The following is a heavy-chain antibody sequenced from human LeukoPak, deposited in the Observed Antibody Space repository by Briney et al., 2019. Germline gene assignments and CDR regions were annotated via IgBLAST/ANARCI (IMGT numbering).Heavy chain of an antibody. Sequence: SETLSLTCTVSGGSISSYYWSWIRQPAGKGLEWIGRIYTSGSTNYNPSLKSRVTMSVDTSKNQFSLKLSSVTAADTALYYCAKDIGSGWYGHFDYWGQGTLVTVSS. CDR2: IYTSGST. CDR3: AKDIGSGWYGHFDY. CDR1: GGSISSYY. V-gene: IGHV4-4*07. J-gene: IGHJ4*02. D-gene: IGHD6-19*01.